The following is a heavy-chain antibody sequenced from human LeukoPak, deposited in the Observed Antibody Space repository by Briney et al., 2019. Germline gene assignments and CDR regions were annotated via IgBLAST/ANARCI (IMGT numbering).Heavy chain of an antibody. D-gene: IGHD6-19*01. CDR2: IFSSGGT. CDR3: ARRIVAGPTNSHWIDP. V-gene: IGHV4-4*09. Sequence: SETLSLTCTVSGGPINNYYWGWIRLPPGKGLEWIGYIFSSGGTNYNPSLMSRVSMSIDTSKNQFSLKVTSVTAADTAVYYCARRIVAGPTNSHWIDPWGQGTLVTVSS. J-gene: IGHJ5*02. CDR1: GGPINNYY.